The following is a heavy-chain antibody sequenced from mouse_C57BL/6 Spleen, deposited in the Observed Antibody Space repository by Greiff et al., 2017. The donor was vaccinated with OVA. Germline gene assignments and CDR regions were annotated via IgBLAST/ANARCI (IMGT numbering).Heavy chain of an antibody. Sequence: VQLQQSGPELVKPGASVKISCKASGYTFTDYYMNWVKQSHGKSLEWIGDINPNNGGTSYNQKFKGKATLTVDKSSSTAYMELRSLTSEDSAVYYCARSGDYGSSPMDYWGQGTTLTVSS. V-gene: IGHV1-26*01. J-gene: IGHJ2*01. CDR3: ARSGDYGSSPMDY. CDR1: GYTFTDYY. CDR2: INPNNGGT. D-gene: IGHD1-1*01.